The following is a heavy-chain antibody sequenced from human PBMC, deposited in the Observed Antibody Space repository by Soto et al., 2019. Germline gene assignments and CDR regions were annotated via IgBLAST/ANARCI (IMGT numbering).Heavy chain of an antibody. V-gene: IGHV3-30*03. D-gene: IGHD6-19*01. CDR2: ISYDGSNK. J-gene: IGHJ4*02. Sequence: GGSLRLSCASSGFTFSSYGMHLVRQAPGKGLEWVAVISYDGSNKYYADSVKGQFTISRDNSKNTLYLQMNSLRAEDTAVYYCAISRGSSGWYDYSFDYWGQGTLVTVSS. CDR3: AISRGSSGWYDYSFDY. CDR1: GFTFSSYG.